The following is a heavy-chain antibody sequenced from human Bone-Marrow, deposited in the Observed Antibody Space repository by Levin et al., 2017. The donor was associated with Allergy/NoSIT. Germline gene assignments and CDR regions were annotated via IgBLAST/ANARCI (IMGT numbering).Heavy chain of an antibody. D-gene: IGHD2-2*01. V-gene: IGHV3-7*04. CDR3: ARAGCRSTSCYADRYFDY. Sequence: GGSLRLSCAASGFTFSSYWMSWVRQAPGKGLEWVANIKQDGSEKYYVDSVKGRFTISRDNAKNSLYLQMNSLRAEDTAVYYCARAGCRSTSCYADRYFDYWGQGTLVTVSS. CDR1: GFTFSSYW. J-gene: IGHJ4*02. CDR2: IKQDGSEK.